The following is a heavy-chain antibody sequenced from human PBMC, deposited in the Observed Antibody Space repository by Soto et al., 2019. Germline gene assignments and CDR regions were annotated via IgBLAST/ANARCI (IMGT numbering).Heavy chain of an antibody. Sequence: QVQLQESGPRLVKPSGTLSLTCVVSGASVNSNNWWSWVRQSPGKGLEWIGETYRSGTTNYNASLESRASISMDQSNNLISLHMISLTVEDTAVYYCARHIAVPTTRVLDYWGQGILVTVSS. V-gene: IGHV4-4*02. J-gene: IGHJ4*02. CDR1: GASVNSNNW. CDR2: TYRSGTT. D-gene: IGHD6-19*01. CDR3: ARHIAVPTTRVLDY.